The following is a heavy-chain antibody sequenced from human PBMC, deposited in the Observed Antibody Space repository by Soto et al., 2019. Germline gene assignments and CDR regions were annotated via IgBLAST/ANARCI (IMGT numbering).Heavy chain of an antibody. J-gene: IGHJ4*02. CDR1: AGSMDTYY. Sequence: SETLSLTCSVSAGSMDTYYWSWIRQPPGKGLEWIGYVYSSGTTNYHPSLESRVTMSVDTSKSQFSLKLTSVTAADTAVYYCARLSGYAGVDFWGQGALVTVSS. D-gene: IGHD5-12*01. CDR3: ARLSGYAGVDF. V-gene: IGHV4-59*01. CDR2: VYSSGTT.